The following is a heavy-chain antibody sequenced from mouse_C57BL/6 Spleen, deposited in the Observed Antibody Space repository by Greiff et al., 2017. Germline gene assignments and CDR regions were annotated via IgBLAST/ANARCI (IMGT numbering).Heavy chain of an antibody. CDR3: ARSLYGSSSYYAMDY. CDR1: GFTFTDYY. CDR2: IRNKANGYTT. Sequence: EVKLMESGGGLVQPGGSLSLSCAASGFTFTDYYMSWVRQPPGKALEWLGFIRNKANGYTTEYSASVKGRFTISRDNSQSILYLQMNALRAEDSATYYCARSLYGSSSYYAMDYWGQGTSVTVSS. D-gene: IGHD1-1*01. J-gene: IGHJ4*01. V-gene: IGHV7-3*01.